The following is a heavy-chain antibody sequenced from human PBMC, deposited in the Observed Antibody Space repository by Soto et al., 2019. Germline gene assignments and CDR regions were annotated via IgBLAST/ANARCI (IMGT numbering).Heavy chain of an antibody. V-gene: IGHV3-11*01. D-gene: IGHD2-2*01. J-gene: IGHJ6*02. CDR1: GFTFSDYY. CDR2: ISSSGSTI. Sequence: QVQLVESGGGLVKPGGSLRLSCAASGFTFSDYYMSWIRQAPGKGLEWVSYISSSGSTIYYADSVKGRFTISRDNAKHSLYLQMNSLRAEDTAVYYCARDAYCISTSCYGMDVWGQGTTVTVSS. CDR3: ARDAYCISTSCYGMDV.